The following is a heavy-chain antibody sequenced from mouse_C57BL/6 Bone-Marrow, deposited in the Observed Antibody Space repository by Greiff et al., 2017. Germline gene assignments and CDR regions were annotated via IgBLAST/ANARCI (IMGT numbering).Heavy chain of an antibody. CDR1: GYAFSSSW. CDR2: IYPGDGDT. Sequence: QVQLQQSGPELVKPGASVKISCKASGYAFSSSWMNWVKQRPGKGLEWIGRIYPGDGDTNYNGKFKGKATLTADKSSSTAYMQLSSLTSEDSAVYFCARNLFITTVVATGDYWGQGTTLTVSS. J-gene: IGHJ2*01. V-gene: IGHV1-82*01. D-gene: IGHD1-1*01. CDR3: ARNLFITTVVATGDY.